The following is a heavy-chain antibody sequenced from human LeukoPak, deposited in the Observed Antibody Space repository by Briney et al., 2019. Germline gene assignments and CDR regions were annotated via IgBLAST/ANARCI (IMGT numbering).Heavy chain of an antibody. CDR1: GYTFTGYY. CDR2: ISAYNGNT. CDR3: ARERDCFDY. J-gene: IGHJ4*02. V-gene: IGHV1-18*04. Sequence: GASVKVSCKASGYTFTGYYIHWVRQAPGQGLEWMGWISAYNGNTNYARKLQGRVTMTTDTSTSTAYMELRSLRSDDTAVYYCARERDCFDYWGQGTLVTVSS.